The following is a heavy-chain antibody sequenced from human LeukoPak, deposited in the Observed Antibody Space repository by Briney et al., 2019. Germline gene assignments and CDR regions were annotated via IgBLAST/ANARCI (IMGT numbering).Heavy chain of an antibody. CDR3: VRQKGHSSSWWYFDY. CDR1: TASLNNIGYY. D-gene: IGHD6-19*01. J-gene: IGHJ4*02. CDR2: VNYSGYT. V-gene: IGHV4-39*01. Sequence: ETLSLTCTVSTASLNNIGYYWGWIRQPPGAGLEWLGIVNYSGYTYYNPSLRSRVSINVDTAKNQFSLKLSSVTAADTAVYYCVRQKGHSSSWWYFDYWAQGTLVTVSS.